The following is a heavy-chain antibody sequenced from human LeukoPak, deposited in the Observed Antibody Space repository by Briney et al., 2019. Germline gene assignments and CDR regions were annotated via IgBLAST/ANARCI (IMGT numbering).Heavy chain of an antibody. V-gene: IGHV3-64*01. Sequence: GGSLRLSCAASGFTFSSYAMHWVRQAPGKGLEYVSAISSNGGSTYYANSVKGRFTISRDNSKNTLYLQMNSLRAEDTAVYYCARDQGGYFDYWGQGTLVTVSS. J-gene: IGHJ4*02. CDR3: ARDQGGYFDY. CDR1: GFTFSSYA. D-gene: IGHD2-15*01. CDR2: ISSNGGST.